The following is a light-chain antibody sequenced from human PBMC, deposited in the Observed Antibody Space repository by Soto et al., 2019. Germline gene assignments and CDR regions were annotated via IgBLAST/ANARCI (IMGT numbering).Light chain of an antibody. CDR2: GAS. CDR3: QQYGSSPWT. CDR1: QSLSSSY. Sequence: EIVLTQSPGTLSLSPGERAALSCRASQSLSSSYIAWYQQKPGQAPRLLIYGASSRATGIPDRFSGSGSGTDFTLTISRLEPEDFAVYYCQQYGSSPWTFGQGTKVEMK. J-gene: IGKJ1*01. V-gene: IGKV3-20*01.